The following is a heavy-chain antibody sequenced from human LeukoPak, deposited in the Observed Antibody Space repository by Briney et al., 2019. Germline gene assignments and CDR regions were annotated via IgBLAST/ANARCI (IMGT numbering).Heavy chain of an antibody. J-gene: IGHJ4*02. V-gene: IGHV5-51*01. CDR2: IYPGDSDT. CDR3: ARHSTIRGATTQRMRNGGVDY. D-gene: IGHD1-1*01. Sequence: GESLKISCKGFGYSFINYWIAWVRQMPGKGLEWMGIIYPGDSDTRYSPSFQGQVTISADKSISTTFLQWSSLKASDTAMYYYARHSTIRGATTQRMRNGGVDYWGQGTLVTVSS. CDR1: GYSFINYW.